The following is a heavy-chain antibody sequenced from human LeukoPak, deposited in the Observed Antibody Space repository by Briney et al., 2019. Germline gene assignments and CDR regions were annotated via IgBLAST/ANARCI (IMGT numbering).Heavy chain of an antibody. D-gene: IGHD4-17*01. Sequence: PGGSLRLSCAASGFTFSNYGVNWVRQAPGKGLEWVSGISGSGDTTYYADSVKGRFTISRDNSKNTLYLQMNSLRAEDTAVYYCAKDPRRDGDSDYWGQGTLVTVSS. J-gene: IGHJ4*02. CDR3: AKDPRRDGDSDY. V-gene: IGHV3-23*01. CDR2: ISGSGDTT. CDR1: GFTFSNYG.